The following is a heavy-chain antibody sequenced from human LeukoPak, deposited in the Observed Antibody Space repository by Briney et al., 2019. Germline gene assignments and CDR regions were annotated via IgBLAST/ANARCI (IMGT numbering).Heavy chain of an antibody. CDR2: INPNSGGT. V-gene: IGHV1-2*02. CDR1: GYTFTGYY. J-gene: IGHJ4*02. D-gene: IGHD2-15*01. CDR3: ARDGMVVGKADY. Sequence: GSVKVSCKASGYTFTGYYMHWVRQAPGQGLEWMGWINPNSGGTNYAQKFQGRVTMTRDTSISTAYMELSRLRSDDTAVYYCARDGMVVGKADYWGQGTLVTVSS.